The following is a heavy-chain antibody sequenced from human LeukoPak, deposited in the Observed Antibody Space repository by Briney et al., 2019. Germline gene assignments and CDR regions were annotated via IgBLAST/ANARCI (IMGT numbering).Heavy chain of an antibody. V-gene: IGHV1-46*01. J-gene: IGHJ5*02. D-gene: IGHD5-18*01. CDR1: GYTFTTYY. CDR3: ARGAELDTARVADWFDP. CDR2: INPSGGST. Sequence: ASVKVSCKASGYTFTTYYIHWVRQAPGQGLEWMGIINPSGGSTSYAQKFQGRDTMTRDTSTNTVYMELSSLKSEDTAIYYCARGAELDTARVADWFDPWGQGTLVTVSS.